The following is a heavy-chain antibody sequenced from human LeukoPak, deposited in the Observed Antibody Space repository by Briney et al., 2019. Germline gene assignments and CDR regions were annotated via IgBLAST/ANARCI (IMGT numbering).Heavy chain of an antibody. Sequence: PSETLSLTCIFSGGSLSTNNFYWGWIRQPPGRELEWIGSIYYSGATYYNPSLKSRVTISVDTSKNQFSLKLNSVTATDTAVYYCARQAGDRFYYGSGAIYYFDSWGQGTLVTVSS. CDR2: IYYSGAT. CDR3: ARQAGDRFYYGSGAIYYFDS. J-gene: IGHJ4*02. D-gene: IGHD3-10*01. V-gene: IGHV4-39*01. CDR1: GGSLSTNNFY.